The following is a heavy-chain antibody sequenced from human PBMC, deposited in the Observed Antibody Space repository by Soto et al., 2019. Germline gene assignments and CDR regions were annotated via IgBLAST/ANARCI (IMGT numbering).Heavy chain of an antibody. CDR2: ITAFNGNT. V-gene: IGHV1-18*01. CDR3: ARISQSDFWSGYYYFFAY. J-gene: IGHJ4*02. Sequence: QVHLVQSGAEVEKPGASVKVSCKASGYTFTDYGIIWVRQAPGQGLQWMGWITAFNGNTKYAQQFQGRVTMTTDTSTSTAYMERRSLESDDTAVYYCARISQSDFWSGYYYFFAYWGQGTLVTVSS. CDR1: GYTFTDYG. D-gene: IGHD3-3*01.